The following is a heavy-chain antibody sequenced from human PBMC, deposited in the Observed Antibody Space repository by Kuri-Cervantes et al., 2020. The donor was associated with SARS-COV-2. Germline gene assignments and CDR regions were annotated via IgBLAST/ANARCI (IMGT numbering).Heavy chain of an antibody. D-gene: IGHD3-3*01. J-gene: IGHJ6*02. CDR1: GYTFTTYY. CDR3: ARETRGYYEELRVMDV. CDR2: INPSGGTT. V-gene: IGHV1-46*01. Sequence: ASVKVSCKASGYTFTTYYMHWVRQAPGQALEWMGIINPSGGTTTYAQKFQGRVTMTRDTSTSTVYMELSSLRAEDTAVYYCARETRGYYEELRVMDVWGQGTTVTVSS.